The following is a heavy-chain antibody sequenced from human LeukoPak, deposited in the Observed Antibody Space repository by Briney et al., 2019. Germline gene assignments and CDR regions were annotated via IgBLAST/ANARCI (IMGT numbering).Heavy chain of an antibody. Sequence: PGRSLRLSCTASGFSFGDYAMSWVRQAPGKGLEWVSGINWNGGSTGYADSVRGRFTISRDNAKNSLYLQMNSLRAEDTALYYCARAHYGDFYNWFDPWGQGTLVTVSS. D-gene: IGHD4-17*01. V-gene: IGHV3-20*04. CDR3: ARAHYGDFYNWFDP. CDR1: GFSFGDYA. CDR2: INWNGGST. J-gene: IGHJ5*02.